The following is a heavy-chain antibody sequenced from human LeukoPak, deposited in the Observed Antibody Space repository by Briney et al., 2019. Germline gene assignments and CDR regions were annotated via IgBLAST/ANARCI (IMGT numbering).Heavy chain of an antibody. CDR1: GGTLSSYA. CDR3: AGGIAPDAFDI. J-gene: IGHJ3*02. CDR2: IIPIFGTA. D-gene: IGHD2-15*01. V-gene: IGHV1-69*05. Sequence: GASVKVSCKASGGTLSSYAISWVRQAPGQGLEWMGGIIPIFGTANYAQKFQGRVTITTDESTSTAYMELSSLRSEDTAVYYCAGGIAPDAFDIWGQGTMVTVS.